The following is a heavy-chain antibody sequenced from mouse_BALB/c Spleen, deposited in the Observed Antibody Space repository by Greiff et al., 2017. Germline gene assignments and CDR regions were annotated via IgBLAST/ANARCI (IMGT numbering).Heavy chain of an antibody. CDR2: ISDGGSYT. CDR3: ATYYRYDEFAY. V-gene: IGHV5-4*02. CDR1: GFTFSDYY. D-gene: IGHD2-14*01. Sequence: EVLLVESGGGLVKPGGSLKLSCAASGFTFSDYYMHWVRQTPEKRLEWVATISDGGSYTYYPHSVKGRCTITRDNANNNLYLQMSSLTSEDTAMYDCATYYRYDEFAYWGQGTLVTVSA. J-gene: IGHJ3*01.